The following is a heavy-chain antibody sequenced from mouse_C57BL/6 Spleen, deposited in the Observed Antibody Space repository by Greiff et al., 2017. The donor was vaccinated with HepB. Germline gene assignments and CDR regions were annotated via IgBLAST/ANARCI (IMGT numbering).Heavy chain of an antibody. J-gene: IGHJ2*01. D-gene: IGHD4-1*01. CDR2: INPNYGTT. CDR1: GYSFTDYN. Sequence: VQLKQSGPELVKPGASVKISCKASGYSFTDYNMNWVKQSNGKSLEWIGVINPNYGTTSYNQKFKGNATLTVYQSSSTAYMQLNSLTSEDSAVYYCARRELVLYYFDYCCQGTTLTVSS. CDR3: ARRELVLYYFDY. V-gene: IGHV1-39*01.